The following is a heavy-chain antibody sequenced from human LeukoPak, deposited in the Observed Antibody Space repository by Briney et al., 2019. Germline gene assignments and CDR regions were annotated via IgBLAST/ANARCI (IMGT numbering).Heavy chain of an antibody. Sequence: GGSLRLSCAASGFTLSDYYMSWIRQAPGKGLEWISYNSSSDSTIYYADSVKGRFTISRDNAENSLYLQMNSLRAEDTAVYYCARGNSGWFAYWFDSWGQGTLVTVSS. J-gene: IGHJ5*01. V-gene: IGHV3-11*01. CDR2: NSSSDSTI. CDR1: GFTLSDYY. D-gene: IGHD6-19*01. CDR3: ARGNSGWFAYWFDS.